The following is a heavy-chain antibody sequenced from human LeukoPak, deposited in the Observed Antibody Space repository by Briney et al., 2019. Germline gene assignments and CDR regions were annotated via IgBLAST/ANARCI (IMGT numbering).Heavy chain of an antibody. J-gene: IGHJ4*02. V-gene: IGHV4-34*01. CDR1: GGSFSGYY. CDR2: INHSGST. Sequence: SETLSLTCAVYGGSFSGYYWSWIRQPPGKGLEWIGEINHSGSTNYNPSLKSRVTISVDTSKNQFSLKLSSVTAADTAVYYCARASGYSYVDYWGQGTLVTVSS. CDR3: ARASGYSYVDY. D-gene: IGHD5-18*01.